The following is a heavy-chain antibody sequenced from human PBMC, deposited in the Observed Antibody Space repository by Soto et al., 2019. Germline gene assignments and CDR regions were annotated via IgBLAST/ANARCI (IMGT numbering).Heavy chain of an antibody. Sequence: QVHLVQSGGEVKKPGASVKVSCKASGYTFNRHSITWVRQAPGQGLEWMGWISGYNGDINYEQKFQGRVTLSSDTLTSTVYLELKSLRFDDTAVYYCARVRIVGAREIDFWGQGTLVTVSS. V-gene: IGHV1-18*04. CDR1: GYTFNRHS. J-gene: IGHJ4*02. CDR3: ARVRIVGAREIDF. D-gene: IGHD1-26*01. CDR2: ISGYNGDI.